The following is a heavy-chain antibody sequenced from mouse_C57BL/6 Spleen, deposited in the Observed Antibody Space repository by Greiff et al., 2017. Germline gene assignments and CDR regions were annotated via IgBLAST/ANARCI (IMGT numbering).Heavy chain of an antibody. D-gene: IGHD2-3*01. J-gene: IGHJ4*01. CDR1: GYTFTNYW. V-gene: IGHV1-63*01. CDR3: AREDDGYYERGAMDY. CDR2: IYPGGGYT. Sequence: QVQLQQSGAELVRPGTSVKMSCKASGYTFTNYWIGWAKQRPGHGLEWIGDIYPGGGYTNYNEKFKGKATLTADKSSSTAYMQFSSLTAADSAIYYCAREDDGYYERGAMDYWGQGTSVTVSS.